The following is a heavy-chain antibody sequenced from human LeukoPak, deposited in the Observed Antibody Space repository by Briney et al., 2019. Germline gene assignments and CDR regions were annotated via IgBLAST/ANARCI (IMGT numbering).Heavy chain of an antibody. D-gene: IGHD2-2*01. V-gene: IGHV3-23*01. CDR2: ISGSGGST. Sequence: GGSLRLSCAASGFTFSSYAMSWVRQAPGKGLEWVSAISGSGGSTYYADTVKGRFTISRDNSKNTLYLQMNSLRAEDTAVYYCAKAGFGGQLLTFDYWGQGTLVTVSS. CDR1: GFTFSSYA. J-gene: IGHJ4*02. CDR3: AKAGFGGQLLTFDY.